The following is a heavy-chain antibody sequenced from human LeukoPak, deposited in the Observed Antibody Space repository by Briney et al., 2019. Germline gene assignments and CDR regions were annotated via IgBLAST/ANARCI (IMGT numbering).Heavy chain of an antibody. Sequence: RSGGSLRLSCATSEFTFISYSMNWVRQAPGKGLEWVSSISSSSRYIYYADSVKGRFTISRDNAKNSLYLQMNSLRAEDTAIYYRTRDFYCSGGSCYSYGMDVWGQGTTVTVSS. CDR3: TRDFYCSGGSCYSYGMDV. J-gene: IGHJ6*02. CDR2: ISSSSRYI. CDR1: EFTFISYS. V-gene: IGHV3-21*01. D-gene: IGHD2-15*01.